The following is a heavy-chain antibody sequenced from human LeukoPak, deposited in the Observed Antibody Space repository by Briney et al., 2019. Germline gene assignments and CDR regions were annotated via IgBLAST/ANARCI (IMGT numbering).Heavy chain of an antibody. CDR2: IYCSGST. Sequence: SETLSLTCTVSGGSISSSSYYWGWIRQPPGKGLEWIGYIYCSGSTNYNPSLKSRVTISVDTSKNQFSLKLSSVTAADTAVYYCARVGGSSSYYYYMDVWGKGTTVTVSS. J-gene: IGHJ6*03. CDR1: GGSISSSSYY. V-gene: IGHV4-61*05. CDR3: ARVGGSSSYYYYMDV. D-gene: IGHD6-6*01.